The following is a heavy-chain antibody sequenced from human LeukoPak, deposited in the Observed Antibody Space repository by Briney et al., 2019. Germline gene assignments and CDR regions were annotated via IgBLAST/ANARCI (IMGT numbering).Heavy chain of an antibody. D-gene: IGHD3-10*01. J-gene: IGHJ4*02. CDR1: VGSLSSYS. Sequence: SETLSLTRTLSVGSLSSYSWRCIRPTVRRGRERIWRIYTSGSTNYNPSLKSRVTISVDTSKNQFSLKLSSVTAADTAVYYCARIGSGSQTTVWGQGTLVTVSS. CDR3: ARIGSGSQTTV. CDR2: IYTSGST. V-gene: IGHV4-4*07.